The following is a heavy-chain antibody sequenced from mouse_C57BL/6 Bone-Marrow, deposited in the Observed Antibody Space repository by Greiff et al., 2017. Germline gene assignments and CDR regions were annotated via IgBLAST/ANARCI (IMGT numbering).Heavy chain of an antibody. CDR1: GYTFTSYW. CDR3: ARRGYYGSSYSWYFDV. J-gene: IGHJ1*03. Sequence: QVQLQQPGAELVKPGASVKLSCKASGYTFTSYWMHWVKQRPGQGLEWIGMIHPNSGSTNYNEKFKSKATLTVDKSSSTAYMQLSSLTSEDSAVYYCARRGYYGSSYSWYFDVWGTGTTVTVSS. V-gene: IGHV1-64*01. D-gene: IGHD1-1*01. CDR2: IHPNSGST.